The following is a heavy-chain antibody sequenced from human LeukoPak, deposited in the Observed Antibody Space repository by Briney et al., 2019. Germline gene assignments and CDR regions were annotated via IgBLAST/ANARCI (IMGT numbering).Heavy chain of an antibody. V-gene: IGHV3-7*03. CDR2: IKEDGTET. J-gene: IGHJ4*02. CDR1: GFMFSSNW. D-gene: IGHD3-3*01. CDR3: ARDQYDTWSRRGNFDS. Sequence: GGSLRLSCAASGFMFSSNWMSWVRLAPGKGLEWVANIKEDGTETYYVDSVKGRFTISRDNAKNSLYLQMNSLRAEDTAAFYCARDQYDTWSRRGNFDSWGQGTLVIVSS.